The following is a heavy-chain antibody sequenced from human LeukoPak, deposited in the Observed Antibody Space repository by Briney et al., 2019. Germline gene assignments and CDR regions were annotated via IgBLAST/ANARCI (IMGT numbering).Heavy chain of an antibody. CDR1: GFTFSSYA. D-gene: IGHD6-6*01. CDR3: AKVGYSSSSGWFDP. J-gene: IGHJ5*02. Sequence: GGSPRLSCAASGFTFSSYAMSWVRQAPGKGLEWVSAISGSGGSTYYADSVKGRFTISRDNSKNTLYLQMNSLRAEDTAVYYCAKVGYSSSSGWFDPWGQGTLVTVSS. V-gene: IGHV3-23*01. CDR2: ISGSGGST.